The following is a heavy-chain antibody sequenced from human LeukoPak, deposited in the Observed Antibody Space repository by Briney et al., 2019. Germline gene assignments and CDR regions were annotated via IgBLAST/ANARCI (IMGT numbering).Heavy chain of an antibody. Sequence: SETLSLTCTVSGYSISSYYWSWIRQPPGKGLEWIGYIYYSGSTNYNPSLKSRVTISVDTSKNQFSLKLSSVTAADTAVYYCARDGNGLKYDAFDIWGQGTMVTVSS. J-gene: IGHJ3*02. CDR2: IYYSGST. CDR3: ARDGNGLKYDAFDI. CDR1: GYSISSYY. D-gene: IGHD4-23*01. V-gene: IGHV4-59*01.